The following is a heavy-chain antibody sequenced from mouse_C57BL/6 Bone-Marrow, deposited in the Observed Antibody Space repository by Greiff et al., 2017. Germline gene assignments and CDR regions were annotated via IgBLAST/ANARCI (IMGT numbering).Heavy chain of an antibody. CDR2: FHPYNDDT. J-gene: IGHJ2*01. V-gene: IGHV1-47*01. D-gene: IGHD6-1*01. CDR1: GYTFTTYP. CDR3: TRSITFCYNIDY. Sequence: QVQLQQSGAELVKPGASVKMSCKASGYTFTTYPIEWMKQNHGKSLEWIGRFHPYNDDTKYNEKLKGKATLTVEKSSNPAYLELSRLTSEDSAVYYCTRSITFCYNIDYWGQGTTLTVSS.